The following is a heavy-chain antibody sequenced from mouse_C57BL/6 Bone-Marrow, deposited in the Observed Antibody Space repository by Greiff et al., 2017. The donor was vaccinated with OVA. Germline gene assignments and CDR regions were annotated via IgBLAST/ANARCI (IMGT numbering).Heavy chain of an antibody. CDR2: IDPENGDT. CDR1: GFNIKDDY. Sequence: VQLQQSGAELVRPGASVKLSCTASGFNIKDDYMHWVKQRPEQGLEWIGWIDPENGDTEYASKFQGKATITADTSSNTAYLQLSSLTSEDTAVYYCTTITTVVAPHWYFDVRGTGTTVTVSS. CDR3: TTITTVVAPHWYFDV. J-gene: IGHJ1*03. V-gene: IGHV14-4*01. D-gene: IGHD1-1*01.